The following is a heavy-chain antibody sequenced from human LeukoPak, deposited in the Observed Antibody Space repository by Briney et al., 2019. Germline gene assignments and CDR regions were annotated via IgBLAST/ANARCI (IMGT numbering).Heavy chain of an antibody. V-gene: IGHV4-39*07. Sequence: PSETLSLTCTVSGGSISSSSYYWGWIRQPPGKGLEWIGSIYYSGSTYYNPSLKSRVTISVDTSKNQFSLKLSSVTAADTAVYYCARGEDYDILTGYPPGYFDYWGQGTLVTVSS. CDR2: IYYSGST. CDR1: GGSISSSSYY. J-gene: IGHJ4*02. D-gene: IGHD3-9*01. CDR3: ARGEDYDILTGYPPGYFDY.